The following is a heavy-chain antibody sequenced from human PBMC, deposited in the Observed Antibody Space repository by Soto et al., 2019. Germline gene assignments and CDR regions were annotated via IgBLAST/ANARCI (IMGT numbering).Heavy chain of an antibody. CDR1: GFTFTRYS. CDR3: ARESEDLTSNFDY. Sequence: GGSLRLSCPASGFTFTRYSMNWVRQAPGKGLEWVSSISSTTNYIYYGDSMKGRFTISRDNAKNSLYLEMNSLRAEDTAVYYCARESEDLTSNFDYWGQGTLVTVSS. J-gene: IGHJ4*02. CDR2: ISSTTNYI. V-gene: IGHV3-21*06.